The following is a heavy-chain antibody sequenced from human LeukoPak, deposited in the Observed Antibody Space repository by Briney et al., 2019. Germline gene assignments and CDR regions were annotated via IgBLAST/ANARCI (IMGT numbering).Heavy chain of an antibody. CDR3: ARSAVAGTFNWFDP. CDR1: GGSISSYY. Sequence: SETLSLTCTVSGGSISSYYWSWIRQPPGKGLEWIGYIYYSGSTNYNPPLKSRVTISVDTSKNQFSLKLSSVTAADTAVYYCARSAVAGTFNWFDPWGQGTLVTVSS. D-gene: IGHD6-19*01. V-gene: IGHV4-59*12. J-gene: IGHJ5*02. CDR2: IYYSGST.